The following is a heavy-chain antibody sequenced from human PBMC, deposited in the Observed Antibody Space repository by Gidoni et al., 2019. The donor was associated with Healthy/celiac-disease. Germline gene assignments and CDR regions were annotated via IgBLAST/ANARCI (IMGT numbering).Heavy chain of an antibody. Sequence: EVKLLESGGGVVKPGGSMRSSWAASGFTFSSYAMSWVRQAPGKGLEWVSAISCSGGSTYYADSVKGRFTISRDHSKNTLYLQMNSLSAEDTAVYYCAKDGYWGQGPLVTVSS. V-gene: IGHV3-23*01. CDR1: GFTFSSYA. CDR2: ISCSGGST. J-gene: IGHJ4*02. CDR3: AKDGY.